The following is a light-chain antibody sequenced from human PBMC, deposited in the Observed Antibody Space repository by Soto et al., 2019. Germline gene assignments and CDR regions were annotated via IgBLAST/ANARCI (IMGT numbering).Light chain of an antibody. Sequence: QSALTQPASVSGSPGQSITISCTGTTSDVGAYNSVSWYQQHPGKAPQLMIYDVSNRPSGVSNRFSGSKSGNTASLTISGLQAEDEADYYCSSYTRSSSALVVFGGGTKVTVL. CDR2: DVS. J-gene: IGLJ2*01. V-gene: IGLV2-14*03. CDR3: SSYTRSSSALVV. CDR1: TSDVGAYNS.